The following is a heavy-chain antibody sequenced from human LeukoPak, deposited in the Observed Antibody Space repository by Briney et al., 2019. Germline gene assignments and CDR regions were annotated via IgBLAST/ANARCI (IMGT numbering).Heavy chain of an antibody. CDR2: ISYDRSNS. V-gene: IGHV3-30*18. Sequence: GRPLRLSCAASGFTFSSYGIHWGRQAPGKGLGWGEVISYDRSNSYYADSVKGRFTVSRDNSKNTLYLQMNSLRAEDTALYYCAKDRVRSNSWPNREHYFDYWGQGTLVTVSS. CDR3: AKDRVRSNSWPNREHYFDY. J-gene: IGHJ4*02. D-gene: IGHD6-13*01. CDR1: GFTFSSYG.